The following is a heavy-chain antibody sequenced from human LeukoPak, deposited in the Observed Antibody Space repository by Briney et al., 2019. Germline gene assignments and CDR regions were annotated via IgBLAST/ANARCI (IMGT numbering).Heavy chain of an antibody. Sequence: GGSLRLSCAASGFTFTNYAMYWVRQAPGKGLEWVAFIRYDGSNKYYADSVKGRFTISRDNSKNTLYLQMNSLRAEDTAVYYCAKDRAVAGTYWGQGTLATVSS. V-gene: IGHV3-30*02. CDR2: IRYDGSNK. D-gene: IGHD6-19*01. J-gene: IGHJ4*02. CDR1: GFTFTNYA. CDR3: AKDRAVAGTY.